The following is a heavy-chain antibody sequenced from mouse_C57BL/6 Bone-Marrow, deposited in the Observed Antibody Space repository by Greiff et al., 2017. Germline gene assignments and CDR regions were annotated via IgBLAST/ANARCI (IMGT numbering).Heavy chain of an antibody. Sequence: EVKLVESGGGLVKPGGSLKLSCAASGFTFSSYAMSWVRQTPEKRLEWVATISDGGSYTYYPDNVKGRFTISRDNAKNNLYLQMSHLKSEDTAMYYCARDRGALYGRGVDYWGQGTTLTVSS. CDR1: GFTFSSYA. V-gene: IGHV5-4*01. J-gene: IGHJ2*01. D-gene: IGHD1-1*01. CDR3: ARDRGALYGRGVDY. CDR2: ISDGGSYT.